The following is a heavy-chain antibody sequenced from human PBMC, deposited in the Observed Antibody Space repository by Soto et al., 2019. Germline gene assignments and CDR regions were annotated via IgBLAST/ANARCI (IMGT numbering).Heavy chain of an antibody. CDR1: GLTFSDYY. V-gene: IGHV3-11*01. D-gene: IGHD5-18*01. Sequence: GGSLRLSCVASGLTFSDYYMNWIRPAPGKGLEWVSDISSSGSTINYADSVKGRFTVSRDNAKNSLYLQMNSLRAEDTAVYYCARGYSYVPNWFDPWGQGTLVTVSS. J-gene: IGHJ5*02. CDR2: ISSSGSTI. CDR3: ARGYSYVPNWFDP.